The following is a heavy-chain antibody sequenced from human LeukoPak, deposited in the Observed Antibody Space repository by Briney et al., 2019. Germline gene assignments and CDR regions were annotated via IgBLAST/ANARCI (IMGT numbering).Heavy chain of an antibody. CDR1: GGSISNYY. Sequence: PSETLSLTCTVSGGSISNYYWSWIRQPAGKGLEWIGYIYHSGSTYYNPSLKSRVTISVDRSKNQFSLKLSSVTAADTAVYYCARVDGRAFDIWGQGTMVTVSS. CDR3: ARVDGRAFDI. V-gene: IGHV4-59*12. CDR2: IYHSGST. J-gene: IGHJ3*02. D-gene: IGHD2-15*01.